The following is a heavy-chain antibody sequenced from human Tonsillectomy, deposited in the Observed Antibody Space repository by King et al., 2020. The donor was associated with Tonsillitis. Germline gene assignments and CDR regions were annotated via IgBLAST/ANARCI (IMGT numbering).Heavy chain of an antibody. V-gene: IGHV2-70*04. D-gene: IGHD1-26*01. CDR3: ARSSGIYCFDY. Sequence: TLKESGPALVKPTQTLTLTCTFSGFSLTTTGMRVGWIRQPPGKSLEWLARIDWDGDKFYNTSLNTRLTISKDTSKNQVVLSTTNMDPIDTATYYCARSSGIYCFDYWGQGTLVTVSS. CDR1: GFSLTTTGMR. J-gene: IGHJ4*02. CDR2: IDWDGDK.